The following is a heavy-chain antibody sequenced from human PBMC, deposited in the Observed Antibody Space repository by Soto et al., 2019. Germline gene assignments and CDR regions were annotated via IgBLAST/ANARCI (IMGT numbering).Heavy chain of an antibody. CDR3: TKAEGDTYDYGDCFDY. CDR1: GFTFSSYA. J-gene: IGHJ4*02. D-gene: IGHD4-17*01. V-gene: IGHV3-23*01. CDR2: ISGSGGST. Sequence: AGGSLRLSCAASGFTFSSYAMSWVRQAPGKGLEWVTAISGSGGSTYYADSVKGRFTISRDNSKNTLYLQMNSLRAEDTAVYYCTKAEGDTYDYGDCFDYWGQGTLVTVYS.